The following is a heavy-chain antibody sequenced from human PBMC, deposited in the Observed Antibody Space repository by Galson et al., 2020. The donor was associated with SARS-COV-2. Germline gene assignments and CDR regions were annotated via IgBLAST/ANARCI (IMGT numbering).Heavy chain of an antibody. Sequence: GGSLRLSCAASGFTFSSYGMHWVRQAPGKGLEWVAVIWYDGSNKYYADSVKGRFTISRDNAKNTLSLEMNGLRAEDTAVYYCARETIISAHSIDSWGQGTLVTVSS. J-gene: IGHJ5*02. CDR2: IWYDGSNK. V-gene: IGHV3-33*01. CDR1: GFTFSSYG. D-gene: IGHD5-12*01. CDR3: ARETIISAHSIDS.